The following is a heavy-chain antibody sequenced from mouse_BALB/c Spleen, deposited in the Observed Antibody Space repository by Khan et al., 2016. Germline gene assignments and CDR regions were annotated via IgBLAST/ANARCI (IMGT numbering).Heavy chain of an antibody. V-gene: IGHV5-6-5*01. Sequence: EVELVESGGGLVKPGGSLKLSCAATGFTFSSYAMSWVRQTPEKRLEWVASISSGGSTYYPDSVKGRFTISRDNARNILYLQMSSLRSEDTAMYXWARVSLLRRRAYAMDYWGQGTSVTVSS. J-gene: IGHJ4*01. CDR1: GFTFSSYA. D-gene: IGHD1-2*01. CDR3: ARVSLLRRRAYAMDY. CDR2: ISSGGST.